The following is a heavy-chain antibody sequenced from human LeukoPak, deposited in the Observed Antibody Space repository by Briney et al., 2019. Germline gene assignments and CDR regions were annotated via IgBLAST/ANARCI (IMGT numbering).Heavy chain of an antibody. D-gene: IGHD3-10*01. J-gene: IGHJ5*02. V-gene: IGHV1-18*01. CDR3: ARGYGVTMVRGALNWFDP. CDR2: ISAYNGNT. Sequence: GASVKVSCKASGYTFTSYGISWVRQAPGQGLEWMGWISAYNGNTNYAQKLQGRVTMTTDTSTSTAYMELRSLRSDDTAVYYCARGYGVTMVRGALNWFDPWGQGTLVTVSS. CDR1: GYTFTSYG.